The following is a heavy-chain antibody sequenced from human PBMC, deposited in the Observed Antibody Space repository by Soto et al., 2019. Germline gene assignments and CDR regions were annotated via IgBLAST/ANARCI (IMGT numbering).Heavy chain of an antibody. V-gene: IGHV1-3*01. CDR3: ARASGAGWSRTDYAMGV. CDR1: GYSFDSYA. CDR2: INAGNRNT. D-gene: IGHD3-10*01. J-gene: IGHJ6*02. Sequence: ASVKVSCKASGYSFDSYALHWVRQAPGQRLEWMAWINAGNRNTKYSQRFQGRVTVTRDTSANTTYMELSNLRSEDTAVYYCARASGAGWSRTDYAMGVWGQGTTVTVSS.